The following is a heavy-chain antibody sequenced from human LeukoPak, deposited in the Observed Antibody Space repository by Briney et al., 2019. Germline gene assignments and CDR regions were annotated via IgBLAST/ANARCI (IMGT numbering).Heavy chain of an antibody. V-gene: IGHV4-39*07. CDR1: GGSISSSSYY. D-gene: IGHD3-9*01. J-gene: IGHJ5*02. CDR3: AVPHYDILTGYQRWFDP. CDR2: IYYSGST. Sequence: SETLSLTCTVSGGSISSSSYYWGWIRQPPGKGLKWIGSIYYSGSTYYNPSLKSRVTISVDTSKNQFSLKLSSVTAADAAVYYCAVPHYDILTGYQRWFDPWGQGTLVTVSS.